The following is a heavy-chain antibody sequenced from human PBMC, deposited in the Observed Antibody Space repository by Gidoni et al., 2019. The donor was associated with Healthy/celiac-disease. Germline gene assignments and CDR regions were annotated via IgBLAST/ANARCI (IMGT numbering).Heavy chain of an antibody. CDR3: AKGTDTAMVTYFDY. CDR1: GFTFDDYA. J-gene: IGHJ4*02. Sequence: EVQLVESGGGLVQPGRSLRLSCAASGFTFDDYAMHWVRQAPGKGLAWVSGISWNSGSIGYADSVKGRFTISRDNAKNSLYLQMNSLRAEDTALYYCAKGTDTAMVTYFDYWGQGTLVTVSS. CDR2: ISWNSGSI. V-gene: IGHV3-9*01. D-gene: IGHD5-18*01.